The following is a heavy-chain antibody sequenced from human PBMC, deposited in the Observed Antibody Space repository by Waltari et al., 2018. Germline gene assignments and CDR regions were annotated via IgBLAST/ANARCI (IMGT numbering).Heavy chain of an antibody. CDR2: TYYRSKWSN. CDR1: GASVSSNSAA. J-gene: IGHJ3*02. Sequence: QVQLQQSGPGLVKPSQTLSLTCVISGASVSSNSAAWNWLRQSPSRGLEWLGRTYYRSKWSNDYAVSVKSRITVTPDTSKNQFSRQLNSVTPEDTAVYYCARGPWLRIASFRVGDAFDIWGQGTMVTVSS. CDR3: ARGPWLRIASFRVGDAFDI. D-gene: IGHD2-21*01. V-gene: IGHV6-1*01.